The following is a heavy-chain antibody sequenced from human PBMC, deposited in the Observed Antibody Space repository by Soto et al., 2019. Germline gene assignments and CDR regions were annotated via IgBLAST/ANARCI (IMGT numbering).Heavy chain of an antibody. CDR3: AGIYSGSTGGTLRY. CDR2: IYYSGST. D-gene: IGHD1-26*01. V-gene: IGHV4-31*03. CDR1: GGSISSGGYY. Sequence: QVQLQESGPGLVKPSQTLSLTCTVSGGSISSGGYYWSWIRQHPGKGLEGIGYIYYSGSTYYNPSRKSRVTISVDTSKNQFSLKLSSVTAAGTAVYYCAGIYSGSTGGTLRYWGQGTLVTVSS. J-gene: IGHJ4*02.